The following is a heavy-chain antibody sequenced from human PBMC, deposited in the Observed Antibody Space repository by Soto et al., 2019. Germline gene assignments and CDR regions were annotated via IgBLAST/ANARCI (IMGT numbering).Heavy chain of an antibody. CDR3: ARDVFSARYYDSSGYYRNNYFDY. V-gene: IGHV1-18*01. J-gene: IGHJ4*02. Sequence: RASVKVSCKASGYTFTSYGISWVRQAPGQGLEWMGWISAYNGNTNYAQKLQGRVTMTTDTSTSTAYMELRSLRSDDTAVYYCARDVFSARYYDSSGYYRNNYFDYWGQGTLVTVSS. CDR2: ISAYNGNT. CDR1: GYTFTSYG. D-gene: IGHD3-22*01.